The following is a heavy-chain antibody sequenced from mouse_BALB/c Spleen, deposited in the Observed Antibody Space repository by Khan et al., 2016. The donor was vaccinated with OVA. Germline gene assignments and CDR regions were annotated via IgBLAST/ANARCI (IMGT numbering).Heavy chain of an antibody. J-gene: IGHJ3*01. V-gene: IGHV5-6*01. CDR1: GFTFSTYG. CDR3: TGRAYYYDSWGFAY. CDR2: VSSGGSYT. D-gene: IGHD1-1*01. Sequence: EVELVESGGDLVKPGGSLKLSCAASGFTFSTYGMSWVRQTPDKRLEWVATVSSGGSYTYYPDSVKGRFTISRDNAKNTLYMQMSSLKSDDTAMFYCTGRAYYYDSWGFAYWGQGTLVTVSA.